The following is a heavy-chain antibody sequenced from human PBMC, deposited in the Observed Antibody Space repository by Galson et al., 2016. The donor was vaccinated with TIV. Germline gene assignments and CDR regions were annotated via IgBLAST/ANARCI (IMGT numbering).Heavy chain of an antibody. CDR3: AREAPAGHETGRYGMGV. CDR1: GFTVSGNY. Sequence: SLRLSCAASGFTVSGNYVNWVRQAPGQGLEWVSVIYAYGSTSYSDAVKGRFTISRETSSNTVYLQMNSLRPEDTAVYYCAREAPAGHETGRYGMGVWGQGTTVIVS. CDR2: IYAYGST. J-gene: IGHJ6*02. V-gene: IGHV3-53*05. D-gene: IGHD3-10*01.